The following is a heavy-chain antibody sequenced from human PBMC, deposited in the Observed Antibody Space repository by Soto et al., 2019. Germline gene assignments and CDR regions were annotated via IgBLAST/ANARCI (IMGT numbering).Heavy chain of an antibody. Sequence: QITLEESGPTLVKPTQTLTLTCTFSGFSLSSTVVGVGWIRQSPGKALEWLAFIYWNDDKRYIPSLKSRLTITKDTSKNQVVLTMTNMDPVDTATYYCARRREAAHFDYWGQGPLVTVSS. J-gene: IGHJ4*02. V-gene: IGHV2-5*01. CDR2: IYWNDDK. D-gene: IGHD1-26*01. CDR1: GFSLSSTVVG. CDR3: ARRREAAHFDY.